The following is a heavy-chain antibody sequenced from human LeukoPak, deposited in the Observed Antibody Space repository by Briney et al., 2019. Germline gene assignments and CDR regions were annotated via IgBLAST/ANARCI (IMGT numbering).Heavy chain of an antibody. CDR2: IYTTGNT. CDR3: ARAPVELGMTVIPDY. D-gene: IGHD7-27*01. Sequence: SETLSLTCSVSGGSISSYYWSWIRQPAGKGREWIGRIYTTGNTDYNPSLKSRVTISVDTSKNQFSLKLSSVTAADTAVYYCARAPVELGMTVIPDYWGQGTLVTVSS. CDR1: GGSISSYY. V-gene: IGHV4-4*07. J-gene: IGHJ4*02.